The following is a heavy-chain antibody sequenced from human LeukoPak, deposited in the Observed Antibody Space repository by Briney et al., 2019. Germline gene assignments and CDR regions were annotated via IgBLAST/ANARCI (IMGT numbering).Heavy chain of an antibody. J-gene: IGHJ5*02. CDR3: ASRDCSGGSCPEGYNCFDP. CDR2: INHSGST. V-gene: IGHV4-34*01. D-gene: IGHD2-15*01. CDR1: GGSFSGYY. Sequence: PSETLSLTCAVYGGSFSGYYWSWIRQPPGKGLEWIGEINHSGSTNYNPSLKSRVTISVDTSKNQFSLKLSSVTAADTAVYYCASRDCSGGSCPEGYNCFDPWGQGTLVTVSS.